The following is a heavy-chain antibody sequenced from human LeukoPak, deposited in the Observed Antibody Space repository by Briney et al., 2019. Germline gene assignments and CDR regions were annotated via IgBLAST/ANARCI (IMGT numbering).Heavy chain of an antibody. Sequence: PGGSLRLSCAASGFTFSSYAMSWVRQAPGKGLEWVSAISGSGGSTYYADSVKGRFTISRDNAKNSLYLQMSSLRSEDTAVYYCALGERFLEWLSVDYWGQGTLVTVSS. D-gene: IGHD3-3*01. CDR2: ISGSGGST. J-gene: IGHJ4*02. V-gene: IGHV3-23*01. CDR1: GFTFSSYA. CDR3: ALGERFLEWLSVDY.